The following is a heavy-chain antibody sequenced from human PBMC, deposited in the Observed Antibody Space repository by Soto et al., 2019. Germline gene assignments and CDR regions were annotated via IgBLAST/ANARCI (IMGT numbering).Heavy chain of an antibody. CDR1: GFTFSSYW. J-gene: IGHJ6*02. CDR3: ASSYLGYCSSTSCYEGNYYYYGMDV. D-gene: IGHD2-2*01. CDR2: INSDGSST. Sequence: GGSLRLSCAASGFTFSSYWMHWVRQAPGKGLVWVSRINSDGSSTSYADSVKGRFTISRDNAKNTLYLQMNSLRAEDTAVYYCASSYLGYCSSTSCYEGNYYYYGMDVWGQGTTVTVSS. V-gene: IGHV3-74*01.